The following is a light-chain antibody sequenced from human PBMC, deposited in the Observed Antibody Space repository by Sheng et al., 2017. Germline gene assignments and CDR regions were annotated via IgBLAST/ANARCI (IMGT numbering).Light chain of an antibody. CDR2: GAS. J-gene: IGKJ4*01. V-gene: IGKV3-15*01. CDR3: QQYNTWPLT. Sequence: EKVMTQSPGTLSLSPGERATLSCRASRSVSSSLAWYQQKPGQAPRLLIYGASTRATGVSARFSGSGFGTEFTLTISSLQSEDSAVYYCQQYNTWPLTFGGGPRWTSN. CDR1: RSVSSS.